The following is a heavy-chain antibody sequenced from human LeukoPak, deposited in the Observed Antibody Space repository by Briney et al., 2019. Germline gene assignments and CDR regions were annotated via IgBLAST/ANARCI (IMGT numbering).Heavy chain of an antibody. Sequence: GGSLRLSCAASGFTFSSYGMHWVRQAPGKGLEWVAFIRYDGSNKYYADSVKGRFTISRDNSKNTLYLQMNSLRAEDTAVYYCANSQYSSGWYEYWCFDLWGRGTLVTVSS. D-gene: IGHD6-19*01. CDR1: GFTFSSYG. V-gene: IGHV3-30*02. CDR3: ANSQYSSGWYEYWCFDL. CDR2: IRYDGSNK. J-gene: IGHJ2*01.